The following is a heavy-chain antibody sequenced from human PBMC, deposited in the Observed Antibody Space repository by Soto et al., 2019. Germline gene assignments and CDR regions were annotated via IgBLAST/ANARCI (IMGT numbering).Heavy chain of an antibody. Sequence: QVQLQESGPGLVKPSETLSLTCTVSGDSISNYYWSWIRQPPGKGLEWIGYIYYSGSTNYNPSLKSRVPTSVDTSTNHCSLKLSAVTAADTAVYYCARHLWVVSSWYLGAFDIWGQGTMVTVSS. CDR1: GDSISNYY. CDR3: ARHLWVVSSWYLGAFDI. D-gene: IGHD6-13*01. V-gene: IGHV4-59*08. CDR2: IYYSGST. J-gene: IGHJ3*02.